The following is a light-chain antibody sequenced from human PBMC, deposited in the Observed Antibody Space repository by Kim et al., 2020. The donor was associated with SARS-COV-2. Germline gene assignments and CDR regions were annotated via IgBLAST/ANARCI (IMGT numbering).Light chain of an antibody. Sequence: ASVGDRVTITCRASQDIANSLAWYQQKPGTVPKLLIYAASTLQSGVPSRFSGSGSGTEFTLTIGSLQTEDVATYYCQKYNTAPWMFGPGTKVDIK. CDR3: QKYNTAPWM. CDR2: AAS. J-gene: IGKJ1*01. V-gene: IGKV1-27*01. CDR1: QDIANS.